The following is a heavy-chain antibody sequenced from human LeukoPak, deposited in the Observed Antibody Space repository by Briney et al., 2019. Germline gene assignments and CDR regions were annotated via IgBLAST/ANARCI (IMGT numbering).Heavy chain of an antibody. J-gene: IGHJ4*02. Sequence: SETLSLTCTVSGGSISSYYWSWIRQPPGKGLEWSGYIYYSGSTNYNPSLKSRVTISVDTSKNQFSLKLSSVTAADTAVYYCARVDGSQGPYYFDYWGQGTLVTVSS. CDR3: ARVDGSQGPYYFDY. V-gene: IGHV4-59*01. CDR2: IYYSGST. D-gene: IGHD1-1*01. CDR1: GGSISSYY.